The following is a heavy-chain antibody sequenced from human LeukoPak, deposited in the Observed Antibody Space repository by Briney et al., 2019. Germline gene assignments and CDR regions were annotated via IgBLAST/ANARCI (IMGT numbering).Heavy chain of an antibody. Sequence: ASVKVSCKASGYTFTSYGISWVRQAPGQGLEWMGWISAYNGNTNYAQKLQGRVTMTTDTSTSTAYMELRSLRSDDTAVYYCARDALSSSSHYYYYMDVWGKGTTVTISS. CDR3: ARDALSSSSHYYYYMDV. V-gene: IGHV1-18*01. J-gene: IGHJ6*03. D-gene: IGHD6-13*01. CDR2: ISAYNGNT. CDR1: GYTFTSYG.